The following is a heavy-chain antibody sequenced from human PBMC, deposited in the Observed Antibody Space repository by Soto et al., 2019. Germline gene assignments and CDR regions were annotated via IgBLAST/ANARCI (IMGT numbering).Heavy chain of an antibody. CDR1: GGSINSGGYC. CDR3: SRGILV. J-gene: IGHJ4*02. D-gene: IGHD5-18*01. Sequence: QVQLQESGPGLVKPSQTLSLTCTVSGGSINSGGYCWSWIRQHPGKGLDWIGCISYGGSTSYNPSLXSXXNISVDTSKNQFSLKLTAVTAAATAVYYCSRGILVWGQGALITVSS. CDR2: ISYGGST. V-gene: IGHV4-31*03.